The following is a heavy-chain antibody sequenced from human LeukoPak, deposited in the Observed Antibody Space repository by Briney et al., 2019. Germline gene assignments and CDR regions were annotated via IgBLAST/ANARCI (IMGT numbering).Heavy chain of an antibody. CDR2: ISSYNGNT. D-gene: IGHD3-16*02. CDR3: ARDIANVMITFGGVIGRYFDY. Sequence: ASVKVSCKASGYTFTSYGISWVRQAPGQGIEWMGWISSYNGNTNYAQKLQGRVTMTTDTSTSTAYMELRSLRSDDTAVYYCARDIANVMITFGGVIGRYFDYWGQGTLVTVSS. CDR1: GYTFTSYG. J-gene: IGHJ4*02. V-gene: IGHV1-18*01.